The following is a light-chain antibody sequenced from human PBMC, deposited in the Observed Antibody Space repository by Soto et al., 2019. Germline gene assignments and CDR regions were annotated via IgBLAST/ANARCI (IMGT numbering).Light chain of an antibody. CDR3: AAWDDTVRSDV. CDR1: ISNIATNY. Sequence: QSVLTQPPSVSGTPGQRVTISCSGGISNIATNYVHWFQQLPGTAPKVLSNRDNQRPSGVPDRCSGSKSRTSASLAMSGLRSEDAAEYYCAAWDDTVRSDVFGAGTKLTVL. J-gene: IGLJ1*01. V-gene: IGLV1-47*01. CDR2: RDN.